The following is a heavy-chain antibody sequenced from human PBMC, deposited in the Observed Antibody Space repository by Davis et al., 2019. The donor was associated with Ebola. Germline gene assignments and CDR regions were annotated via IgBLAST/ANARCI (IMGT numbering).Heavy chain of an antibody. CDR3: ARVLRLGYCSGGSCRHNWFDP. CDR1: GGSFSGYY. CDR2: IYYSGST. V-gene: IGHV4-59*01. Sequence: SETLSLTCAVYGGSFSGYYWSWIRQPPGKGLEWIGYIYYSGSTNYNPSLKSRVTISVDTSKNQFSLKLSSVTAADTAVYYCARVLRLGYCSGGSCRHNWFDPWGQGTLVTVSS. D-gene: IGHD2-15*01. J-gene: IGHJ5*02.